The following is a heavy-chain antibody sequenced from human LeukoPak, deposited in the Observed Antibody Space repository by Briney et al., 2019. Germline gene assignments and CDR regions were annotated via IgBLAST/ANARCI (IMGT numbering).Heavy chain of an antibody. Sequence: PGGSLRLSCAASGFTVSSNYMSWVRQAPGKGLEWVSVIYRDGSTYYADSVKGRFTISRDNAKNSLYLQMNSLRAEDTAVYYCARCGDYHTLNFDYWGQGTLVTVSS. J-gene: IGHJ4*02. CDR3: ARCGDYHTLNFDY. CDR2: IYRDGST. D-gene: IGHD4-17*01. V-gene: IGHV3-53*01. CDR1: GFTVSSNY.